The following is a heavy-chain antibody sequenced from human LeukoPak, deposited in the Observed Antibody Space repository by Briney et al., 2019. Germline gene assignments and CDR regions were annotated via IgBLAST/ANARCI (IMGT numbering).Heavy chain of an antibody. V-gene: IGHV1-69*13. CDR2: IIPIFGTA. CDR1: GGTFSSYA. CDR3: ARGAPPRIVGATNWFDP. Sequence: SVKVSCKASGGTFSSYAISWVRQAPGQGLEWMGGIIPIFGTASYAQKFQGRVTITADESTSTAYMELSSLRSEDTAVYYCARGAPPRIVGATNWFDPWGQGTLVTVSS. D-gene: IGHD1-26*01. J-gene: IGHJ5*02.